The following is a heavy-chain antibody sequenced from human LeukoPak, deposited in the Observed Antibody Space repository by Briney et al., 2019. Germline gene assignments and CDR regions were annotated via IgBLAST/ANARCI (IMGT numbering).Heavy chain of an antibody. D-gene: IGHD3-10*01. Sequence: GESLKISCQGSGYSFTSYWIGWVRPMPGKGLEWMGIIYPGDSDTRYSPSFQGQVTISADKSISTAYLQWSSLKASDTAMYYCARPRHYYGSGSPNYYFDYWGQGTLVTVSS. J-gene: IGHJ4*02. CDR1: GYSFTSYW. CDR2: IYPGDSDT. CDR3: ARPRHYYGSGSPNYYFDY. V-gene: IGHV5-51*01.